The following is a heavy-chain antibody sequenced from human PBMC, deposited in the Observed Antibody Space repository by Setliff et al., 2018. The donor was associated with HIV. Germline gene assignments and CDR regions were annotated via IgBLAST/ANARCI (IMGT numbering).Heavy chain of an antibody. Sequence: GGSLRLSCRASGFTFGEYAMSWVCQAPGKGLEWVGFIRSKGYGGTREYAAPVKGRLSISRDDSKNTVYLQMNSLKTEDTAVYYCTTDRETGGDFDYWGQGTLVTVSS. CDR2: IRSKGYGGTR. J-gene: IGHJ4*02. D-gene: IGHD1-26*01. CDR3: TTDRETGGDFDY. CDR1: GFTFGEYA. V-gene: IGHV3-49*04.